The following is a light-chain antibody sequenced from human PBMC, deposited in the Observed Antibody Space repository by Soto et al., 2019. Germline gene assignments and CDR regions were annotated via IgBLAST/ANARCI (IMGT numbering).Light chain of an antibody. Sequence: DVQMTQSPSTLSGSVGDRVTITGRASESMSNCFAWYQQKPGKAPKLLISGASSLQSGVPSRFSGSGSGTEFTLTTSSLQPEDFAIYYCQHCYNWPRTFGQGTKVDIK. CDR1: ESMSNC. CDR3: QHCYNWPRT. CDR2: GAS. J-gene: IGKJ1*01. V-gene: IGKV1-5*01.